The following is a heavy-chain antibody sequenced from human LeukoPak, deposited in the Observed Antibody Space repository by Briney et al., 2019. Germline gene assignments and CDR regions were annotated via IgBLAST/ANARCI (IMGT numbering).Heavy chain of an antibody. J-gene: IGHJ4*02. CDR2: IWYDGSRK. D-gene: IGHD2-21*01. Sequence: GGSLNLSCAASGFRFRSFGMHWVRQAPGKGLEWVALIWYDGSRKYYGDAVKGRFTISRDNSKNTLYLQMTSLRVEDTGVYYCARDGEVIKGTFDYWGQGTLVTVAS. V-gene: IGHV3-33*01. CDR1: GFRFRSFG. CDR3: ARDGEVIKGTFDY.